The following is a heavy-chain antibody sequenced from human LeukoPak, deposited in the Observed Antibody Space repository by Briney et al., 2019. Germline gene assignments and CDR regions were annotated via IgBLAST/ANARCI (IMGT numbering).Heavy chain of an antibody. Sequence: GGSLRLSCAASGFTFSDYEMNWVRQAPGKGLGWVSYISISGSTIYYAGSVRGRFTITRDSAKNSLYLQINSLRAEDTAVYYCARALDSSGYYYYYYMDVWGKGTTVTVSS. CDR2: ISISGSTI. V-gene: IGHV3-48*03. J-gene: IGHJ6*03. CDR1: GFTFSDYE. D-gene: IGHD3-22*01. CDR3: ARALDSSGYYYYYYMDV.